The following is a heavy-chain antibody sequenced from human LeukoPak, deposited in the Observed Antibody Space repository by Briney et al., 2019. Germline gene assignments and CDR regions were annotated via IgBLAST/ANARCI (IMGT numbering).Heavy chain of an antibody. Sequence: GGSLRLSCAASGFTVSSNYMSWVRQAPGKGLEWVSVIYSGGSTYYADSVKGRFTISRDNSKNTLYLQTNSLRAEDTAVYYCARDKVAWFDPWGQGTLVTVSS. CDR2: IYSGGST. CDR1: GFTVSSNY. CDR3: ARDKVAWFDP. J-gene: IGHJ5*02. V-gene: IGHV3-66*01. D-gene: IGHD2-15*01.